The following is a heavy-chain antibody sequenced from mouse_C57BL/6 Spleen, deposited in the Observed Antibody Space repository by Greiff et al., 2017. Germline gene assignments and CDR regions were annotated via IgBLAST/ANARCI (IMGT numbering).Heavy chain of an antibody. CDR1: GYAFTNYL. Sequence: QVQLKESGAELVRPGTSVKVSCKASGYAFTNYLIEWVKQRPGQGLEWIGVINPGSGGTNYNEKFKGKATLTADKSSSTAYMQLSSLTSEDSAVYFCARNGYYTWFAYWGQGTLVTVSA. J-gene: IGHJ3*01. CDR3: ARNGYYTWFAY. V-gene: IGHV1-54*01. D-gene: IGHD2-3*01. CDR2: INPGSGGT.